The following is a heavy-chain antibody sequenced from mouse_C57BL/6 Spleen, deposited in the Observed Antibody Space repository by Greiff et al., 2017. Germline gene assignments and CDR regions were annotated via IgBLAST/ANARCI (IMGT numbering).Heavy chain of an antibody. J-gene: IGHJ2*01. CDR1: GYAFSSYW. CDR2: IYPGDGDT. Sequence: VQLQQSGAELVKPGASVKISCKASGYAFSSYWMNWVKQRPGKGLEWIGQIYPGDGDTNYNGKFKGKATLTADKSSSTAYMQLSSLTSEDSAVYFCARSEYYGSRYYFDYWGQGTTLTVSS. D-gene: IGHD1-1*01. CDR3: ARSEYYGSRYYFDY. V-gene: IGHV1-80*01.